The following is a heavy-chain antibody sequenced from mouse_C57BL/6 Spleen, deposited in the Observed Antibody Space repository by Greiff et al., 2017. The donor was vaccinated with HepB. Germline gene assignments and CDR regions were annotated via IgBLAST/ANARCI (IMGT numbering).Heavy chain of an antibody. Sequence: QVQLQQSGAELVRPGASVTLSCKASGYTFTDYEMPWVKQTPVHGLEWIGAIDPETGGTAYNQKFKGKAILTADKSSSTAYMELRSLTSEDSAVYYCTSYGSSYPYYAMDYWGQGTSVTVSS. CDR3: TSYGSSYPYYAMDY. V-gene: IGHV1-15*01. D-gene: IGHD1-1*01. CDR1: GYTFTDYE. CDR2: IDPETGGT. J-gene: IGHJ4*01.